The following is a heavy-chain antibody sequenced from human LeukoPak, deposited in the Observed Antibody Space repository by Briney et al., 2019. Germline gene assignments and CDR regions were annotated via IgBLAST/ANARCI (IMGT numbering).Heavy chain of an antibody. D-gene: IGHD1-26*01. J-gene: IGHJ4*02. Sequence: GGSLRLSCAASGFTFSSYWMGWVRQAPGKRLEWVANMNIDGSEKYYADSAKGRFTISRDNARNSVYLQMNSLRVEDTAVYYCARDPVEWELLLDYWGQGTLATVSS. V-gene: IGHV3-7*01. CDR1: GFTFSSYW. CDR3: ARDPVEWELLLDY. CDR2: MNIDGSEK.